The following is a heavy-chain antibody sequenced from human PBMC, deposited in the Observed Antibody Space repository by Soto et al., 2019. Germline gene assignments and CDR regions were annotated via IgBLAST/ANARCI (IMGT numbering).Heavy chain of an antibody. V-gene: IGHV4-34*01. CDR3: VRIRYQLPSSVLWLDP. J-gene: IGHJ5*02. D-gene: IGHD2-8*01. Sequence: SETLSLTCAVYGGFLSESYWTWIRQPPGKGLEWIGEINHVGGTNYNPSLKSRVTMSVDTSQNQFSLRPISVTAADTAMYFCVRIRYQLPSSVLWLDPWGQGTQVTVSS. CDR1: GGFLSESY. CDR2: INHVGGT.